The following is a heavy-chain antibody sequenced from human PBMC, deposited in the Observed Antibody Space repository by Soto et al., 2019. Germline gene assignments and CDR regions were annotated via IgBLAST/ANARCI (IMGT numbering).Heavy chain of an antibody. J-gene: IGHJ4*02. CDR3: TLTYYYGSGSYH. D-gene: IGHD3-10*01. Sequence: PSETLSLTCTVSGGSISSYYWSWIRQPPGKGLEWIGYIYYSGSTNYNPSLKSRVTISVDTSKNQFSLKLSSVTAADTAVYYCTLTYYYGSGSYHWGQGTLVTVSS. CDR1: GGSISSYY. V-gene: IGHV4-59*01. CDR2: IYYSGST.